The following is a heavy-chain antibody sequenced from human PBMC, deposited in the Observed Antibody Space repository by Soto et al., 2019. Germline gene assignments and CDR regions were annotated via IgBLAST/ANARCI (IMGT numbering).Heavy chain of an antibody. D-gene: IGHD3-3*01. CDR2: IYYSGST. CDR3: ARDYDFWSDPGHYYYGMDV. CDR1: GGSVSSGSYY. Sequence: NPSETLSLTCTVSGGSVSSGSYYWSWIRQPPGKGLEWIGYIYYSGSTNYNPSLKSRVTISVDTSKNQFSLKLGSVTAADTAVYYCARDYDFWSDPGHYYYGMDVWGQGTTVTVSS. V-gene: IGHV4-61*01. J-gene: IGHJ6*02.